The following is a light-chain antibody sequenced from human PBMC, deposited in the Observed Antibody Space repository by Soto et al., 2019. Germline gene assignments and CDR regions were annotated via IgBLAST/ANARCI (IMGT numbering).Light chain of an antibody. CDR1: HTISSW. V-gene: IGKV1-5*03. Sequence: DIQMTQSPSTLSGSVADRVTITCLASHTISSWLAWYQQIAGKAPKLLIYKASTLKSGVPSRFSGSGSGTEFTLTISSLQPDDFATYYCQHYNSYSEAFGQGTKVDI. J-gene: IGKJ1*01. CDR2: KAS. CDR3: QHYNSYSEA.